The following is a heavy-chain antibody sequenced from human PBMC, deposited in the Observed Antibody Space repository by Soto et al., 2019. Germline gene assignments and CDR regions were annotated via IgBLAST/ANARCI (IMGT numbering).Heavy chain of an antibody. CDR3: AKDTPLSVLVYDYVWGSYRGWYFDL. CDR2: ISGSGGST. V-gene: IGHV3-23*01. J-gene: IGHJ2*01. D-gene: IGHD3-16*02. Sequence: PGGSLRLSCAASGFTLSSYAMSWVRQAPGKGLEWVSAISGSGGSTYYADSVKGRFTISRDNSKNTLYLQMNSLRAEDTAVYYCAKDTPLSVLVYDYVWGSYRGWYFDLWGRGTLVTVSS. CDR1: GFTLSSYA.